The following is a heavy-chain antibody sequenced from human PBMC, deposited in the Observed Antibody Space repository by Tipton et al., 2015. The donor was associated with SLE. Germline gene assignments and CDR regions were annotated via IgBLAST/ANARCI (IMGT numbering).Heavy chain of an antibody. D-gene: IGHD2-15*01. V-gene: IGHV4-4*07. CDR3: VLLELPLGYCSGGSCPDAFDI. CDR1: GGSISSYY. CDR2: TYHSGST. J-gene: IGHJ3*02. Sequence: TLSLTCTVSGGSISSYYWSWIRQPAGKGLEWVGSTYHSGSTYYNPSLKSRVTISVDTSKNHFSLKLSSVTAADTAVYYCVLLELPLGYCSGGSCPDAFDIWGQGTMVTVSS.